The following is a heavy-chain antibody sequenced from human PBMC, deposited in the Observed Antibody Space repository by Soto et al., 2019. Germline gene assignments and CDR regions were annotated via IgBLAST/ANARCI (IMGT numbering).Heavy chain of an antibody. J-gene: IGHJ4*02. CDR1: GYTFTSYG. CDR3: AGAINQSGSYYPLSY. CDR2: ISAYNGNT. Sequence: GASVKVSCKASGYTFTSYGISWVRQAPGQGLEWMGWISAYNGNTNYAQKLQGRVTMTTDTSTSTAYMELRSLRSDDTAVYYCAGAINQSGSYYPLSYWGQGTMVTVYS. V-gene: IGHV1-18*04. D-gene: IGHD1-26*01.